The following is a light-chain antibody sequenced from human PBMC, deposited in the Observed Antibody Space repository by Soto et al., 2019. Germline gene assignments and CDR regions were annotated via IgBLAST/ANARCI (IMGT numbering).Light chain of an antibody. CDR2: GNS. CDR1: SSNIGAGYD. V-gene: IGLV1-40*01. Sequence: QSVLTQPPSVSGAPGQRVTISCTGSSSNIGAGYDVHWYQQLPGTAPKLLIYGNSNRPSGVSDRFSGSKSGTSASLAITGRQADDEADYYCQCYDRMLSGSWVFGGGTKLTVL. J-gene: IGLJ2*01. CDR3: QCYDRMLSGSWV.